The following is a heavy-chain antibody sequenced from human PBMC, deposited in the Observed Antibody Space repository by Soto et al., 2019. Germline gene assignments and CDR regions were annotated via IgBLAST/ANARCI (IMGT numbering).Heavy chain of an antibody. CDR3: TTEGIAVAGSDY. Sequence: EVQLVESGGGLVKPGGSLRLSCAASGFTFSNACMSWVRQAPGKGLEWVGRIKSKTDGGTTDYAAPVKGRFTISRDDSKNTLYLQMNSLKTDVTAVYYSTTEGIAVAGSDYWGQGTLVTVSS. J-gene: IGHJ4*02. V-gene: IGHV3-15*01. CDR1: GFTFSNAC. CDR2: IKSKTDGGTT. D-gene: IGHD6-19*01.